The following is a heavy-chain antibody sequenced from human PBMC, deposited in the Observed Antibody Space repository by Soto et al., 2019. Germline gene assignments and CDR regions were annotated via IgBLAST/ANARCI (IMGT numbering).Heavy chain of an antibody. CDR3: AADAGSIDY. J-gene: IGHJ4*02. V-gene: IGHV3-33*01. CDR2: IWHDGSNK. D-gene: IGHD3-10*01. Sequence: QVQLVESGGGVVQPGRSLRLSCAASGFTFSSYGMHWVRQAPGKGLEWVAVIWHDGSNKYYADSVKGRFTISRDNSKNTLYLKMNSLRAEDTAVYYCAADAGSIDYWGQGTLVTVSS. CDR1: GFTFSSYG.